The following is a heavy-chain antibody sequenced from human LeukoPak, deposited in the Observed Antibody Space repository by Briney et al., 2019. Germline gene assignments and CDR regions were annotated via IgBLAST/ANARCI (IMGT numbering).Heavy chain of an antibody. CDR2: IYYSGST. CDR3: ARHAETLYCSSTSCYLDYFDY. CDR1: GGSISSYY. D-gene: IGHD2-2*01. J-gene: IGHJ4*02. V-gene: IGHV4-59*08. Sequence: SETLSLSCAVSGGSISSYYWSWIRQPPGKGLEWIGHIYYSGSTNYNRSLKSRVTISVDTSKNQFSLKLSSVTAADTAVYYCARHAETLYCSSTSCYLDYFDYWGQGTLVTVSS.